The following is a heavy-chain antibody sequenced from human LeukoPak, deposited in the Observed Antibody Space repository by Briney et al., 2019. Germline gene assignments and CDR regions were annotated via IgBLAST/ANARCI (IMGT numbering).Heavy chain of an antibody. CDR3: AAAPGIAAAGTQLDGAFDI. J-gene: IGHJ3*02. Sequence: PSETLSLTCTVAGGSISSYYWKWLRQPPGKGLEWLGYISYSGSTNYNPSLKSRVTISVATPKNQYSLKLSSVTAADTAVYYCAAAPGIAAAGTQLDGAFDIWGEGTMVTVSS. CDR1: GGSISSYY. CDR2: ISYSGST. D-gene: IGHD6-13*01. V-gene: IGHV4-59*01.